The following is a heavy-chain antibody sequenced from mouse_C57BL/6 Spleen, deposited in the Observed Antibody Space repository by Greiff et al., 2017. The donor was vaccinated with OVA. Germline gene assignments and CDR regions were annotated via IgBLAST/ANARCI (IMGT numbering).Heavy chain of an antibody. Sequence: EVQLQQSGPELVKPGASVKISCKASGYSFTDYNMNWVKRSNGKSLEWIGVINPNYGTTSYNQKFKGKATLTVDQSSSTAYMQLNSLTSEDSAVYYCAREGAQVLYYAMDYWGQGTSVTVSS. D-gene: IGHD3-2*02. CDR2: INPNYGTT. CDR3: AREGAQVLYYAMDY. J-gene: IGHJ4*01. V-gene: IGHV1-39*01. CDR1: GYSFTDYN.